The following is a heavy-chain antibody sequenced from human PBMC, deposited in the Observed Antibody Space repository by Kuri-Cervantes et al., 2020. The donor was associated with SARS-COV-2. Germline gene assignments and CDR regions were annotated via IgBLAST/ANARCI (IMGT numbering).Heavy chain of an antibody. Sequence: ESLKISCAASGFTFSSYAMSWVRQAPGKGLEWIGSIYHSGSTYYNPSLKSRVTISVDTSKNQFSLKLSSVTAADTAVYYCARLTEWLRPPEYWYFDLWGRGTLVTVSS. CDR1: GFTFSSYA. D-gene: IGHD5-12*01. J-gene: IGHJ2*01. CDR3: ARLTEWLRPPEYWYFDL. CDR2: IYHSGST. V-gene: IGHV4-38-2*01.